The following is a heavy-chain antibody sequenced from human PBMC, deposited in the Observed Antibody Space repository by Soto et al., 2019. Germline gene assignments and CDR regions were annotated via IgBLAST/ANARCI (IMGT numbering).Heavy chain of an antibody. CDR3: ARGRSSSSSNFDY. V-gene: IGHV3-30-3*01. CDR1: GFTFSSYA. J-gene: IGHJ4*02. Sequence: GGSLRLSCAASGFTFSSYAMHWVRQAPGKGLEWVAVISYDGSNKYYADSVKGRFTISRDNSKDTLYLQMNSLRAEDTAVYYCARGRSSSSSNFDYWGQGTLVTVSS. CDR2: ISYDGSNK. D-gene: IGHD6-6*01.